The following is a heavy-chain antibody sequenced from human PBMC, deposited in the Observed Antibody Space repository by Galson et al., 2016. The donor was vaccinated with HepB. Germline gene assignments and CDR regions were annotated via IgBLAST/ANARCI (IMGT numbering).Heavy chain of an antibody. CDR3: ARDKNERGYSYGHFDY. J-gene: IGHJ4*02. D-gene: IGHD5-18*01. V-gene: IGHV4-31*03. Sequence: TLSLTCTVSGGSISSGGYYWSWIRQHPGKGLDWIGYIHYSGSTYYNPSLESRVSISVDTSKNQFSLKLSSVTAADTAVYYCARDKNERGYSYGHFDYWGQGALVTVSS. CDR1: GGSISSGGYY. CDR2: IHYSGST.